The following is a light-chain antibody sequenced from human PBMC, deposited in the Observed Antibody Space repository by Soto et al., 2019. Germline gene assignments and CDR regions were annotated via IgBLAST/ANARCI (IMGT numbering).Light chain of an antibody. CDR3: QAFDNSLSASGV. J-gene: IGLJ3*02. CDR1: RSHIGATYD. CDR2: GNS. V-gene: IGLV1-40*01. Sequence: QSVLTQPPSVSGAPGQRVTISCAGSRSHIGATYDIHWYQQLPGAAPRLLIYGNSNRPSGVPDRFAGSKSGTSASLAIIGLRVEDEGIYYCQAFDNSLSASGVFGGGTKLTAL.